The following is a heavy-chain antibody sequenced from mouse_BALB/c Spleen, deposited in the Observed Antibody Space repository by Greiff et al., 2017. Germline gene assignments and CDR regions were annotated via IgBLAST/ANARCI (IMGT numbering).Heavy chain of an antibody. J-gene: IGHJ2*01. CDR2: ISDGGSYT. Sequence: EVKLVESGGGLVKPGGSLKLSCAASGFTFSDYYMYWVRQTPEKRLEWVATISDGGSYTYYPDSVKGRFTISRDNAKNNLYLQMSSLKSEDTAMYYCARDGTGTHYFDYWGQGTTLTVSS. V-gene: IGHV5-4*02. CDR3: ARDGTGTHYFDY. D-gene: IGHD4-1*01. CDR1: GFTFSDYY.